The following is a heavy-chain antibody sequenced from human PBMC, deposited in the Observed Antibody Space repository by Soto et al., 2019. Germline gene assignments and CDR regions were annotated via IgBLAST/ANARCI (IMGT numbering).Heavy chain of an antibody. V-gene: IGHV1-18*04. CDR1: GYTFTSYG. CDR3: ARDRFSSSWYYYYGMDV. Sequence: QVQLVQSGAEVKKPGASVKVSCKASGYTFTSYGISWVRQAPGQGLEWMGWISAYNGNTNYAQKLQGRVTMTIDTSTSTAYMELRSLRSDDTAVYYCARDRFSSSWYYYYGMDVWGQGTTVTVSS. CDR2: ISAYNGNT. J-gene: IGHJ6*02. D-gene: IGHD6-13*01.